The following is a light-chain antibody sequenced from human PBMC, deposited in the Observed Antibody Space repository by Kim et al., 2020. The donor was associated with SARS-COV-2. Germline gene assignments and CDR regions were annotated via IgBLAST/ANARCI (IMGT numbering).Light chain of an antibody. Sequence: SYELTQPPSVSVAPGKTARITCGGNNIGSKSVHWYQQKPGQAPVLVVYDDSDRPSGIPERFSGSNSGNTASLTISGLQAEDEADYYCSSYTSSSTVVFGGGTQLTVL. CDR1: NIGSKS. CDR2: DDS. CDR3: SSYTSSSTVV. V-gene: IGLV3-21*03. J-gene: IGLJ2*01.